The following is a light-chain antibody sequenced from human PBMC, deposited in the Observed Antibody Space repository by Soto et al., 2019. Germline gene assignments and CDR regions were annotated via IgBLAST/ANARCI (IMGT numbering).Light chain of an antibody. CDR2: DAS. CDR3: QQYNTYSRT. Sequence: DIQMTQSPSTLSASVGDRVTITCRASQNINSRLAWYQQKRGKSPKFLIYDASSLESGVPSRFSGSGSGTEFNLTITSLQSDDFATYYCQQYNTYSRTFGQGTKVDIK. CDR1: QNINSR. V-gene: IGKV1-5*01. J-gene: IGKJ1*01.